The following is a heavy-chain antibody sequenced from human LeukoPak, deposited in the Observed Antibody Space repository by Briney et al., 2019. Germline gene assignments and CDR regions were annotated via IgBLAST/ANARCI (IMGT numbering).Heavy chain of an antibody. J-gene: IGHJ6*02. CDR2: INPNSGAT. D-gene: IGHD6-13*01. V-gene: IGHV1-2*02. CDR3: ARPQVWYGVKGGMDV. Sequence: ALVKVSCKASGYTFSGFYMHWVRQAPGQGLEWMGWINPNSGATNYAQKFQGRVTMTGDPSINTVYVELSRLRSDDTAVYYCARPQVWYGVKGGMDVWGQGTTVTVSS. CDR1: GYTFSGFY.